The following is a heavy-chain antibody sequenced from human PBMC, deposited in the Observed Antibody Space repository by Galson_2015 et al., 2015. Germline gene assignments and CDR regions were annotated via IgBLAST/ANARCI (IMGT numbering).Heavy chain of an antibody. CDR3: ARDRKWLRPTPTSYYYYGMDV. V-gene: IGHV3-33*01. CDR2: IWYDGSNK. D-gene: IGHD5-12*01. J-gene: IGHJ6*02. Sequence: SLRLSCAASGFTFSSYGMHWVRQAPGKGLEWVAVIWYDGSNKYYADSVKGRFTISRDNSKNTLYLQMNSLRAEDTAVYYCARDRKWLRPTPTSYYYYGMDVWGQETTVTVSS. CDR1: GFTFSSYG.